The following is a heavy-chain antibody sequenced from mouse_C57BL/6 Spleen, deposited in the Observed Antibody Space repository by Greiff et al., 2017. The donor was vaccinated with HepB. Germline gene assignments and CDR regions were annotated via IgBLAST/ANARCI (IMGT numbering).Heavy chain of an antibody. J-gene: IGHJ3*01. Sequence: QVQLQQPGAELVKPGASVKLSCKASGYTFTSYWMHWVKQRPGRGLEWIGRIDPNSGGTKYNEKFKSTTTLTVDNPNRTAYMKLISLTSEDSSVYYCARPGTWPWFAYWGQGTLVTVSA. CDR1: GYTFTSYW. V-gene: IGHV1-72*01. D-gene: IGHD4-1*01. CDR2: IDPNSGGT. CDR3: ARPGTWPWFAY.